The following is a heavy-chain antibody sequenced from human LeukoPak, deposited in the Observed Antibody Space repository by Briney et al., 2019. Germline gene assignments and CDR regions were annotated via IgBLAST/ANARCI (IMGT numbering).Heavy chain of an antibody. J-gene: IGHJ4*02. CDR3: ASGRVITFGGVIVMPFGPRAPKFDY. D-gene: IGHD3-16*02. CDR1: GYTFTSYD. Sequence: ASVKVSCKASGYTFTSYDINWVRQATGQGLEWMGWMNPNSGNTGYAQKFQGRVTMTRNTSISTAYMELSSLRSEDTAVYYCASGRVITFGGVIVMPFGPRAPKFDYWGQGTLVTVSS. CDR2: MNPNSGNT. V-gene: IGHV1-8*01.